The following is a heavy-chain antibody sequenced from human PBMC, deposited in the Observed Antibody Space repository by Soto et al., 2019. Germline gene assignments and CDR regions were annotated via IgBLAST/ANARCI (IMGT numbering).Heavy chain of an antibody. V-gene: IGHV3-23*01. J-gene: IGHJ4*02. D-gene: IGHD6-13*01. CDR2: ITGSGGST. CDR1: GFTFSSYA. Sequence: EVQLLESGGGLVQPGGSLRLSCAASGFTFSSYAMSWVRQAPGKGLEWVSAITGSGGSTYYADSVKGRFTISRDNTKNTLYLQMNSLRAEDTAVYYCAKDPRGSSSWPFDYWGQGTLVTVSS. CDR3: AKDPRGSSSWPFDY.